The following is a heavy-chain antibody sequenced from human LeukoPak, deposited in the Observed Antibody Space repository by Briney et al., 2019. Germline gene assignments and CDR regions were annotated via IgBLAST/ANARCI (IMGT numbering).Heavy chain of an antibody. V-gene: IGHV1-69*04. Sequence: ASVKVSFKASGGTFRSHAINWVRQAPGPGLEWMGRIILILDVANYEQKFQGRVTITADKSTSTAYMELSSLRSEDTALYYCASDSVVPAATNYYYYGMDVWGQGTTVTVSS. CDR3: ASDSVVPAATNYYYYGMDV. CDR2: IILILDVA. D-gene: IGHD2-2*01. CDR1: GGTFRSHA. J-gene: IGHJ6*02.